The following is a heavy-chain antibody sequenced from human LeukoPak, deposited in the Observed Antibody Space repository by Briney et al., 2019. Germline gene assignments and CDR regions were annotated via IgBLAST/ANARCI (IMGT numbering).Heavy chain of an antibody. Sequence: GGSLRLSCAASGFTFSSYDMHWVRQATGKGLEWVSAIGTAGDTYYPGSVKGRFTISRENAKNSLYLQMNSLRAGDTAVYYCARALFLDSSGYYYVDWGQGTLVTVSS. CDR3: ARALFLDSSGYYYVD. D-gene: IGHD3-22*01. CDR2: IGTAGDT. CDR1: GFTFSSYD. J-gene: IGHJ4*02. V-gene: IGHV3-13*01.